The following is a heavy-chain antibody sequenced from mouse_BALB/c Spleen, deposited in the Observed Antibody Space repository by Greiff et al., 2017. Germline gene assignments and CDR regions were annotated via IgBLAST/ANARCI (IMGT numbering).Heavy chain of an antibody. J-gene: IGHJ3*01. V-gene: IGHV14-4*02. Sequence: VQLQQSGAELVRSGASVKLSCTASGFNIKDYYMHWVKQRPEQGLEWIGWIDPENGDTEYAPKFQGKATMTADTSSNTAYLQLSSLTSEDTAVYYCNAGDGYDAGFAYWGQGTLVTVSA. CDR3: NAGDGYDAGFAY. D-gene: IGHD2-2*01. CDR2: IDPENGDT. CDR1: GFNIKDYY.